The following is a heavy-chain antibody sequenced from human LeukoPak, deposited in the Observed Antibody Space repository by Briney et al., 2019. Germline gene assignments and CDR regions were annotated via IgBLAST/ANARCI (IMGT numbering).Heavy chain of an antibody. CDR2: INPNSGGT. V-gene: IGHV1-2*02. J-gene: IGHJ4*02. Sequence: GASVEVSCKASGYTFTGYYMHWVRQAPGQGLEWMGWINPNSGGTNYAQKFQGRVTMTRDTSISTAYMELSRLRSDDTAVYYCARKIPIDSSGLGNWGQGTLVTVSS. CDR1: GYTFTGYY. CDR3: ARKIPIDSSGLGN. D-gene: IGHD6-19*01.